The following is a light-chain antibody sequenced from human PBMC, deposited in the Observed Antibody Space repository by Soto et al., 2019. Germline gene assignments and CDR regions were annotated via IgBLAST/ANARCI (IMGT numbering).Light chain of an antibody. J-gene: IGLJ1*01. CDR3: AAWDDSLNGLV. CDR2: YDD. CDR1: SSNIGNNA. V-gene: IGLV1-36*01. Sequence: QSVLTQPPSVSEAPSQRVTISCSGSSSNIGNNAVNWYQQLPGKAPKLLIYYDDLLPSGVSDRFSGSKSGTSASLAISGLQSEDEADYYCAAWDDSLNGLVFGTGTKVTVL.